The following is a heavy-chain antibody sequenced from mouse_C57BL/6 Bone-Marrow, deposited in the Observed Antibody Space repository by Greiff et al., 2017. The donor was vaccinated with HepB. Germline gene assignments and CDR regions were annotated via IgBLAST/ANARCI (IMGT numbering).Heavy chain of an antibody. CDR1: GFTFSSYA. Sequence: EVKLMESGGGLVKPGGSLKLSCAASGFTFSSYAMSWVRQTPEKRLEWVATISDGGSYTYYPDNVKGRFTLSRDNAKNNLYLQMSHLKSEDTAMYYCARDYDYDDAMDYWGQGTSVTVSS. V-gene: IGHV5-4*01. CDR3: ARDYDYDDAMDY. CDR2: ISDGGSYT. J-gene: IGHJ4*01. D-gene: IGHD2-4*01.